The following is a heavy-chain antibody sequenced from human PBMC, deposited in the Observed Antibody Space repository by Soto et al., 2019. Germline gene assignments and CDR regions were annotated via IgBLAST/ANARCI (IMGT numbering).Heavy chain of an antibody. Sequence: GASVKVSCKASGYTFTSYGISWVRQAPGQGLEWMGWISAYNGNTNYAQKLQGRVTMTTDTSTSTAYMELRSLRSDDTAVYYCARDEGWELLLFPRGTNSPGGYWGQGAVVTVSS. CDR1: GYTFTSYG. J-gene: IGHJ4*02. V-gene: IGHV1-18*01. CDR2: ISAYNGNT. CDR3: ARDEGWELLLFPRGTNSPGGY. D-gene: IGHD1-26*01.